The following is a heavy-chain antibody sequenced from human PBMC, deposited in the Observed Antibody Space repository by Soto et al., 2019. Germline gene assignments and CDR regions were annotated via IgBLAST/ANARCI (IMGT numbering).Heavy chain of an antibody. CDR1: GGSINSSSYF. CDR2: IYYSGGT. J-gene: IGHJ5*02. V-gene: IGHV4-39*01. D-gene: IGHD6-19*01. CDR3: ARHYSSGSRNWFDP. Sequence: SETLSLTCSVSGGSINSSSYFWGWVRQPPGKGLEWIGSIYYSGGTYYNPSLRSRVTISVDTSKNQFSLKLSSVTAADTAVFYCARHYSSGSRNWFDPWGQGTLVTVSS.